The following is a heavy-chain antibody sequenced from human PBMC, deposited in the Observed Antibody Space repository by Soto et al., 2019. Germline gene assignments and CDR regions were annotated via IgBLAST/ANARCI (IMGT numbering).Heavy chain of an antibody. CDR2: ISYDGSNK. Sequence: GGSLRLSCAASGFTFSSYAMHWVRQAPGKGLEWVAVISYDGSNKYYADSVKGRFTISRDNSKNTLYLQMNSLRAEDTAVYYCARAYRIIAEPTYFWSGYWPYYYYGMDVWGQGTTVTVSS. CDR3: ARAYRIIAEPTYFWSGYWPYYYYGMDV. J-gene: IGHJ6*02. CDR1: GFTFSSYA. D-gene: IGHD3-3*01. V-gene: IGHV3-30-3*01.